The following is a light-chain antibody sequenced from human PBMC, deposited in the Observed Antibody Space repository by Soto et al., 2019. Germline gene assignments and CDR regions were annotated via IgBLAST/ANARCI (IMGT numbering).Light chain of an antibody. Sequence: EIVVTQSPVTLSLSPGERATLSCRASQSVSSYLAWYQQKPGQPPRLLIYDASNRATGIPARFSGSGSGTDFTLTISRLEPDDFAVYYCQQRSNWPPGFTFGPGTKVDFK. CDR2: DAS. CDR1: QSVSSY. J-gene: IGKJ3*01. V-gene: IGKV3-11*01. CDR3: QQRSNWPPGFT.